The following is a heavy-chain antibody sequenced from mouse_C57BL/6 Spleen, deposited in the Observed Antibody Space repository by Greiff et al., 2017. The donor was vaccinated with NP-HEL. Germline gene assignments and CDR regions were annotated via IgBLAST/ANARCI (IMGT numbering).Heavy chain of an antibody. V-gene: IGHV5-17*01. D-gene: IGHD2-4*01. CDR2: ISSGSSTI. CDR3: ARRGLYDYRGYAMDY. Sequence: EVNVVESGGGLVKHGGSLKLSCAASGFTFSDYGMHWVRQAPEKGLEWVAYISSGSSTIYYADTVKGRFTISRDNAKNTLFLQMTSLRSEDTAMYYCARRGLYDYRGYAMDYWGQGTSVTVSS. J-gene: IGHJ4*01. CDR1: GFTFSDYG.